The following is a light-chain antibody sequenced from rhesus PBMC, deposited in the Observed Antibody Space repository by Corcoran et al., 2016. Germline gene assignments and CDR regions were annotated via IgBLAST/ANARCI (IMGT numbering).Light chain of an antibody. J-gene: IGKJ4*01. CDR1: QIVSSS. CDR3: QQDYSWPLT. CDR2: GAS. Sequence: EIVMTQSPATLSLSPGERATLSCRASQIVSSSLDWNPQKPGQAPKLLIYGASSRATGIPDRFSGRGSGTEFTLTISSLEPEDVGVYYCQQDYSWPLTFGGGTKVELK. V-gene: IGKV3-42*01.